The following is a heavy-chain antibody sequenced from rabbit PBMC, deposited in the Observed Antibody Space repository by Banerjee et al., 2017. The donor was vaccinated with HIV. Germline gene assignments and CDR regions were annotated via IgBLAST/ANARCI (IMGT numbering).Heavy chain of an antibody. CDR1: GIDFSTYG. CDR3: ARGGGYGGDGYAM. Sequence: QEQLVESGGGLVTLGGSLKLSCKASGIDFSTYGITWVRQAPGKGLEWIAYIYPDYGTTDYASWVNGRFTISKTSSTTVTLQMTSLTAADTATYFCARGGGYGGDGYAMWGQGTLVTVS. D-gene: IGHD6-1*01. J-gene: IGHJ4*01. CDR2: IYPDYGTT. V-gene: IGHV1S45*01.